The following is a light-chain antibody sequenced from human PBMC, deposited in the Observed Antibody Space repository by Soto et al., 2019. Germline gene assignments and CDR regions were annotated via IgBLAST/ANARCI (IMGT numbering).Light chain of an antibody. Sequence: EIVLTQSPGTLSLSPGERATLSCRASQSVSNNYLAWYQQKPGQAPRLLIYGASNRATGIPGRLSGSGSGTDFTLTISRLEPEDFAVYYCQQYGSSGTFGQGTKVDIK. CDR3: QQYGSSGT. CDR2: GAS. J-gene: IGKJ1*01. CDR1: QSVSNNY. V-gene: IGKV3-20*01.